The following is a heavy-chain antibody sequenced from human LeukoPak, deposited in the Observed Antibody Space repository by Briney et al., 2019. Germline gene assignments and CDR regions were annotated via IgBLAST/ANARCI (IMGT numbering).Heavy chain of an antibody. V-gene: IGHV6-1*01. CDR3: ARIATVTQDDY. Sequence: SQTLSLTCAISGDSVSNNRSDWNWIRQSPSRGLEWLGRTYYRSKWYNDYAPSVKSRITINPDTSKNQFSLQLNSVTPEDTAVYYCARIATVTQDDYWGQGTMVTVSS. CDR1: GDSVSNNRSD. CDR2: TYYRSKWYN. D-gene: IGHD4-17*01. J-gene: IGHJ4*02.